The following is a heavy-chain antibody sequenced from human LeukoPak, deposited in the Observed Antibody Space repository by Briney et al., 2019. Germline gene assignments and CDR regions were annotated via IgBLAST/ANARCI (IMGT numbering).Heavy chain of an antibody. J-gene: IGHJ5*02. CDR2: IHFSGGT. CDR3: ARRVQMSSASATSNTWLDP. D-gene: IGHD3-10*01. V-gene: IGHV4-59*01. CDR1: GGSINTFY. Sequence: PSETLSLTCTVSGGSINTFYWSWIRQPPGKGLEWIGHIHFSGGTNYNPSLNSRVTISVDSTKNQFSLRLISVTAADTAVYYCARRVQMSSASATSNTWLDPWGQGTLVSVSS.